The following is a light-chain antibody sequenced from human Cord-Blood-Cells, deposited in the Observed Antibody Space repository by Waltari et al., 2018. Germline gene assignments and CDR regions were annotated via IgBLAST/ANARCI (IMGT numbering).Light chain of an antibody. V-gene: IGLV1-36*01. J-gene: IGLJ3*02. CDR2: YDD. CDR3: AAWDDSLNGWV. Sequence: SVLPQPPSVSEAPRQRVPISCSGSSANLGNTSVHWYQQLPGRAPKLLIYYDDLLPSGVSDRFSGSKSGPSASLAISGLQSEDEADYYCAAWDDSLNGWVFGGGTKLTVL. CDR1: SANLGNTS.